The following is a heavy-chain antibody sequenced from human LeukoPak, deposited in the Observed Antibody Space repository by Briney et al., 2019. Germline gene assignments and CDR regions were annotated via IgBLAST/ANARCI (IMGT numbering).Heavy chain of an antibody. Sequence: GGSLRLSCAVSGITLSNYGMSWVRQAPGKGLEWVAGISGSGGSTNYAASVKGRFTISRDNPKNTLYLQMNSLRAEDTAVYFCARVSSGQNYYFDSWGQGTLVTVSS. V-gene: IGHV3-23*01. D-gene: IGHD2/OR15-2a*01. CDR3: ARVSSGQNYYFDS. J-gene: IGHJ4*02. CDR1: GITLSNYG. CDR2: ISGSGGST.